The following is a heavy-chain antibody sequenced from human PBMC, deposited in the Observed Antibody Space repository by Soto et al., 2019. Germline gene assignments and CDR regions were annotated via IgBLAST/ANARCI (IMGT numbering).Heavy chain of an antibody. CDR3: ARGGYCSGGSCYSRVWFDP. D-gene: IGHD2-15*01. CDR2: IYYSGST. CDR1: GGSISSGGYY. V-gene: IGHV4-31*03. Sequence: QVQLQESGPGLVKPSQTLSLTCTVSGGSISSGGYYWSWIRQHPGKGLEWIGYIYYSGSTYYNPSLKSRVTISVDTSKNQFSLKLSSVTAADTAVYYCARGGYCSGGSCYSRVWFDPWGQGTLVTVSS. J-gene: IGHJ5*02.